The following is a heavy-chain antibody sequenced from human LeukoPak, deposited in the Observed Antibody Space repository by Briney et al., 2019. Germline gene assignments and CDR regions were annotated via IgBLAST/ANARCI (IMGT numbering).Heavy chain of an antibody. V-gene: IGHV1-18*01. D-gene: IGHD3-3*01. CDR1: GYTFTSYG. J-gene: IGHJ3*02. CDR2: ISVYNGNT. CDR3: ARDVRPTYYDFWSGYFSAFDI. Sequence: GASVKVSCKASGYTFTSYGISWVRQAPGQGLEWMGWISVYNGNTNYAQKLQGRVTMTTDTSTSTAYMELRSLRSDDTAVYYCARDVRPTYYDFWSGYFSAFDIWGQGTMVTVSS.